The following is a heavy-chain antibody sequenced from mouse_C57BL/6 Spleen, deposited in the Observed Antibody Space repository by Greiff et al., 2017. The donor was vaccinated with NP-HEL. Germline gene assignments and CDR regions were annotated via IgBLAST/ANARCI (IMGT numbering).Heavy chain of an antibody. CDR2: INPNYGTT. Sequence: EVQLQQSGPELVKPGASVKISCKASGYSFTDYNMNWVKQSNGKSLEWIGVINPNYGTTRYNQKFKGKATLTVDQSSSTAYMQLNSLTSEDSAVYYCARSDYGSTQAWFAYWGQGTLVTVSA. J-gene: IGHJ3*01. CDR1: GYSFTDYN. CDR3: ARSDYGSTQAWFAY. D-gene: IGHD1-1*01. V-gene: IGHV1-39*01.